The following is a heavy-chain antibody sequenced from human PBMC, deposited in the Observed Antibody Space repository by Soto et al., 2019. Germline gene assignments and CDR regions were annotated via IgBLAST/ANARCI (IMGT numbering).Heavy chain of an antibody. CDR3: AKHGAYCFDF. CDR2: IKEDGSTK. J-gene: IGHJ4*02. D-gene: IGHD4-17*01. Sequence: EVQLLESGGGLVQPGGSLRLSCAASGFTFSSYWMTWVRQAPGKGLEWVANIKEDGSTKHYVDSVKGRFTISRDNAKNLLYLQMNSLRVEDTAVYYCAKHGAYCFDFWGQGTLVTISS. V-gene: IGHV3-7*02. CDR1: GFTFSSYW.